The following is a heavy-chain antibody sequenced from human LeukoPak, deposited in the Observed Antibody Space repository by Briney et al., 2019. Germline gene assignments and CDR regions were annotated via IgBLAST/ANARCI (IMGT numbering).Heavy chain of an antibody. Sequence: GGSLRLSCAASGFTFSSYDMHWVRQATGKGLEWVSAIGTAGDTYYPGSVKGRFTISRENAKNSLYLQTNSLRAGDTAVYYCARASSGYDSTYYFDYWGQGTLVTVSS. V-gene: IGHV3-13*01. D-gene: IGHD5-12*01. CDR2: IGTAGDT. CDR3: ARASSGYDSTYYFDY. CDR1: GFTFSSYD. J-gene: IGHJ4*02.